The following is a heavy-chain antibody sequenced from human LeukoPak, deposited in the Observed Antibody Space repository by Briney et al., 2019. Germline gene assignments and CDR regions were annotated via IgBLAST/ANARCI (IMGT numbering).Heavy chain of an antibody. J-gene: IGHJ3*02. Sequence: SETLSLTCTASGGSIRSSIYYWGWIRQPPGKGLERIGSIYYDGSPYYNPSLKSRVTISVDTSKNQFSLKVRSVTAADTAVYYCARQVLEMTAMYAFDIWGQGTIVTVSS. CDR3: ARQVLEMTAMYAFDI. CDR1: GGSIRSSIYY. V-gene: IGHV4-39*01. D-gene: IGHD5-24*01. CDR2: IYYDGSP.